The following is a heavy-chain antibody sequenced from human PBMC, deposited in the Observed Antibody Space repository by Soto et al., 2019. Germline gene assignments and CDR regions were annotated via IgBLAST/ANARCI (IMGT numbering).Heavy chain of an antibody. Sequence: SVKVSCKASGGTFSSYAISWVRQAPGQGLEGMGGIIPIFGTANYAQKFQGRVTITADKSTSTAYMELSSLRSEDTAVYYCARDPVVVPANADYYYYYYGMDVWGQGTTVTVSS. CDR3: ARDPVVVPANADYYYYYYGMDV. J-gene: IGHJ6*02. D-gene: IGHD2-2*01. CDR1: GGTFSSYA. CDR2: IIPIFGTA. V-gene: IGHV1-69*06.